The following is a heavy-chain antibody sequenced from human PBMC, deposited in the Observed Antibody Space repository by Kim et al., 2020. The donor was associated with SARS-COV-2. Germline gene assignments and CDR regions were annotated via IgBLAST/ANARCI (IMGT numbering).Heavy chain of an antibody. Sequence: KGRFTISRDNSKNTLDLQMNSLRAEDTAVYYCAKDPQYYGSGSYRVGFDYWGQGTLVTVSS. J-gene: IGHJ4*02. CDR3: AKDPQYYGSGSYRVGFDY. D-gene: IGHD3-10*01. V-gene: IGHV3-30*02.